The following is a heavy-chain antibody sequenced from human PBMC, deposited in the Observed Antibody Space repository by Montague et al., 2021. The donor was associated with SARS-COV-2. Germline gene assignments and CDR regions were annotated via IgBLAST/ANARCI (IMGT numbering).Heavy chain of an antibody. CDR3: ARGLENYGSGSHHFAP. Sequence: SETLSLTCAVSGGPITSHYWNWIRQPPGKGLEYIGYIYHSGSTTYNPSLKSRVSISVDTSKNQFSLKLRSVTAADTAVYYCARGLENYGSGSHHFAPWGQGTLVTVSS. V-gene: IGHV4-59*11. J-gene: IGHJ5*02. CDR1: GGPITSHY. D-gene: IGHD3-10*01. CDR2: IYHSGST.